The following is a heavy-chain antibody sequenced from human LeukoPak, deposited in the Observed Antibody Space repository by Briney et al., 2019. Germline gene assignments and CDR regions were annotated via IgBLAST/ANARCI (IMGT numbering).Heavy chain of an antibody. V-gene: IGHV3-30*18. CDR2: ISHDGSNK. CDR1: GFTFSSYG. J-gene: IGHJ4*02. D-gene: IGHD3-22*01. Sequence: GGSLRLSCAASGFTFSSYGMHWVRQAPGKGLEWVAVISHDGSNKYYADSVKGRFTISRDNSKNTLYLQMNSLRAEDTAVYYCAKDYYYDSSGYRYFDYWGQGTLVTVSS. CDR3: AKDYYYDSSGYRYFDY.